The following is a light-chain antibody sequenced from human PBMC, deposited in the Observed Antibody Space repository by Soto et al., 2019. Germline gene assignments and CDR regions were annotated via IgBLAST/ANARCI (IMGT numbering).Light chain of an antibody. Sequence: SALTQPASVSGSPGQSITISYTGTSSDVGGYNYVSWYQQHPGKAPKLMIYDVSNRPSGVSNRFSGSKSGNTASLTISGLQAEDEADYYCSSYTSSSTLLYVFGTGTKLTVL. J-gene: IGLJ1*01. V-gene: IGLV2-14*01. CDR2: DVS. CDR3: SSYTSSSTLLYV. CDR1: SSDVGGYNY.